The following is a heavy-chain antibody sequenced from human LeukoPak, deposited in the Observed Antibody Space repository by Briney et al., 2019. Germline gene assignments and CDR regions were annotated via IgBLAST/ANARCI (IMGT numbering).Heavy chain of an antibody. CDR1: GFSINDCW. J-gene: IGHJ3*02. Sequence: GGSLRLSCGAPGFSINDCWMSWVRQAPGMGLEWVAHMSQGGRDIYYVDSVKGRFTISRDNAKNSLYLQMNSLRAEDTAVYYCVGGRHDAFDIWGQGTMVTVSS. CDR2: MSQGGRDI. D-gene: IGHD3-16*01. V-gene: IGHV3-7*01. CDR3: VGGRHDAFDI.